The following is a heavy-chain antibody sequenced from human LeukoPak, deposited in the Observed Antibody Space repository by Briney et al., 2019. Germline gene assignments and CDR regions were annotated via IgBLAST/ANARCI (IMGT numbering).Heavy chain of an antibody. Sequence: PSETLSLTCTVSGGSISSSSYYWGWIRQPPGKGLEWIGSIYYSGSTCYNPSLKSRVTISVDTSKNQFSLKLSSVTTADTAVYYCARITLTIDYWGQGTLVTVSS. CDR3: ARITLTIDY. CDR1: GGSISSSSYY. J-gene: IGHJ4*02. CDR2: IYYSGST. V-gene: IGHV4-39*01. D-gene: IGHD3-10*01.